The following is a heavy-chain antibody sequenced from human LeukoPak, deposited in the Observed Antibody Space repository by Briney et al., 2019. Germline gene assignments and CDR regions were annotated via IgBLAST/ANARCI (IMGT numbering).Heavy chain of an antibody. CDR2: INHSGST. Sequence: KSSETLSLTCAVYGGSFSGYYWSWIRQPPGKGLEWIGEINHSGSTNYNPSLKSRVTISVDTSKNQFSLKLSSVTAADTAMYYCARGHVSGSYPDYWGQGTLVTVSS. D-gene: IGHD3-10*01. CDR3: ARGHVSGSYPDY. CDR1: GGSFSGYY. J-gene: IGHJ4*02. V-gene: IGHV4-34*01.